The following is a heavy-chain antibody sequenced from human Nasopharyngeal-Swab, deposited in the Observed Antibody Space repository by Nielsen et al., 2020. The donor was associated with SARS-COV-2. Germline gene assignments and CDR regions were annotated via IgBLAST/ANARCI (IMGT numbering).Heavy chain of an antibody. J-gene: IGHJ4*02. CDR1: GFTFSSYA. CDR2: ISYDGSNK. Sequence: GESLKISCAASGFTFSSYAMHWVRQAPGRGLEWVAVISYDGSNKYYADSVKGRFTISRDNSKNTLYLQMNSLRAEDTAVYYCARAGGGYTYADYWGRGTLVTVSS. CDR3: ARAGGGYTYADY. D-gene: IGHD5-18*01. V-gene: IGHV3-30-3*01.